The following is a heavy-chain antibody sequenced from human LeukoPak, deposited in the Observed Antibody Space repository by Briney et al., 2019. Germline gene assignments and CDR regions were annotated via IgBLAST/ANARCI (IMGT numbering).Heavy chain of an antibody. J-gene: IGHJ3*02. CDR1: GGSISSYY. CDR3: ARHKGVAASGGAFDI. D-gene: IGHD2-15*01. V-gene: IGHV4-59*08. Sequence: SETLSLTCTVSGGSISSYYWSWIRQPPGKGLEWIGYIYYSGSTNNNPSLKSRVTISVDTSKNQFSLKLSSVTAADTAVYYCARHKGVAASGGAFDIWGQGTMVIVSS. CDR2: IYYSGST.